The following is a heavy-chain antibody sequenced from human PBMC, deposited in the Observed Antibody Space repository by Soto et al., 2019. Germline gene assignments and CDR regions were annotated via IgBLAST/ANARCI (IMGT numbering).Heavy chain of an antibody. V-gene: IGHV3-9*01. D-gene: IGHD6-19*01. J-gene: IGHJ2*01. CDR1: GFTFGDYA. CDR2: ISWNSGSI. Sequence: EVQLVESGGGLVQPGGSLRLSCAASGFTFGDYAMHWVRQAPGKGLEWVSGISWNSGSIGYADSVKGRFTISRDNAKNSLYLQMNSLRAEDTALYYCAKDSHPHLGVIAVAGTGDWYFDLWGRCNLVTVSS. CDR3: AKDSHPHLGVIAVAGTGDWYFDL.